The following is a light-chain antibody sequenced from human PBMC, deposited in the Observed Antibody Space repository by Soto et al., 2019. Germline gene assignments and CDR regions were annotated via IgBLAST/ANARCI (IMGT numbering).Light chain of an antibody. J-gene: IGKJ2*01. CDR1: QSLLYSSTNKNY. CDR3: QQYYHVPRS. CDR2: WAS. V-gene: IGKV4-1*01. Sequence: DIVMTQSPDSLAVSLGERASINCKASQSLLYSSTNKNYLAWYQQKPGLPPKLLIYWASTRESGVPDRFSGSGSGTDFTLTISSLQAEDVAVYYFQQYYHVPRSFGQRTKVEIK.